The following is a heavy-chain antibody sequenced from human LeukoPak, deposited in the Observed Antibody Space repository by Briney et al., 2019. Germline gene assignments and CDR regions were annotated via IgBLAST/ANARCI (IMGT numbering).Heavy chain of an antibody. CDR2: IIPILGIA. Sequence: ASVKVSCKASGGTFSSYAISWVRQAPGQGLEWMGRIIPILGIANYAQKFQGRVTITADKSTSTAYMEPSSLRSEDTAVYYCARVTGTTNPLFDYWGQGTLVTVSS. J-gene: IGHJ4*02. D-gene: IGHD1-1*01. V-gene: IGHV1-69*04. CDR3: ARVTGTTNPLFDY. CDR1: GGTFSSYA.